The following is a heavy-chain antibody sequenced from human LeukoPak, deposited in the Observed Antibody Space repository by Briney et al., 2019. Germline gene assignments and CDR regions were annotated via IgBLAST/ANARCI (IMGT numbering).Heavy chain of an antibody. D-gene: IGHD3-9*01. CDR2: MNPNSGNT. CDR3: ARGEGSVRYFDWFNYLLGQD. J-gene: IGHJ4*02. V-gene: IGHV1-8*01. Sequence: WASVKVSCKASGYTFTSYDINWVRQATGQGLEWMGWMNPNSGNTGYAQKFQGRVTMTRNTSISTAYMELSSLRSEDTAVYYCARGEGSVRYFDWFNYLLGQDWGQGTLVTVSS. CDR1: GYTFTSYD.